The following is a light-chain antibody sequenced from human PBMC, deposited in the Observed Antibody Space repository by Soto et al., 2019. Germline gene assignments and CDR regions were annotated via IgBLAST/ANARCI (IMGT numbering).Light chain of an antibody. CDR1: QDISNY. V-gene: IGKV1-33*01. J-gene: IGKJ4*01. CDR2: DAS. CDR3: QQYDSLPLT. Sequence: DIQMTQSPSSLSASVGDRVTITCQASQDISNYLSWYQQKPGKAPKLLIYDASNLETGVPSRFSGSGSGTDFTFTISSLQPEDIATYYCQQYDSLPLTFGGGTKVEIK.